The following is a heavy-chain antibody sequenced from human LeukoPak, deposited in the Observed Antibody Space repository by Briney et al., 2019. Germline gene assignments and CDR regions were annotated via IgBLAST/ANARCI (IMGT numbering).Heavy chain of an antibody. D-gene: IGHD6-25*01. CDR2: IYPGDSDT. CDR3: ATMGIAARNRLDY. Sequence: GESLKISCKGSGYSFTSYWIGWVRQMPGKGLEWMGIIYPGDSDTRYSPSFQGQVTISAGKSISTAYLQWSSLKASDTAMYYCATMGIAARNRLDYWGQGTLVTVSS. V-gene: IGHV5-51*01. J-gene: IGHJ4*02. CDR1: GYSFTSYW.